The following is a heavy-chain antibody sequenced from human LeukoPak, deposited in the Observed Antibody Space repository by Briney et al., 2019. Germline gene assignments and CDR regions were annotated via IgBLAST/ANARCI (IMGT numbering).Heavy chain of an antibody. CDR1: GFIFSDYY. V-gene: IGHV3-7*03. D-gene: IGHD2-2*01. J-gene: IGHJ4*02. CDR2: IKQDGSEK. Sequence: GGSLRLSCAASGFIFSDYYMNWIRQAPGKGLEWVANIKQDGSEKYYVDSVKGRFTISRDNAKNSLYLQMNSLRAEDTALYYCARGMIRGPALDYWGQGTLVTVSS. CDR3: ARGMIRGPALDY.